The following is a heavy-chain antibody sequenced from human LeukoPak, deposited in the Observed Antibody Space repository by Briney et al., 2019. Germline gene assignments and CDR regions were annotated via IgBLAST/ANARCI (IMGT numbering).Heavy chain of an antibody. CDR3: ARSRYSTSSGGFDY. Sequence: GGSLRLFCAASGFTFRDFWMHWVRQAPGKGLVWVSRINSDGSNITYADSVKGRFTISRDNAKNTLYLQMNSLRGEDTAVHYCARSRYSTSSGGFDYWGQGILVTVSS. D-gene: IGHD6-6*01. J-gene: IGHJ4*02. CDR1: GFTFRDFW. V-gene: IGHV3-74*01. CDR2: INSDGSNI.